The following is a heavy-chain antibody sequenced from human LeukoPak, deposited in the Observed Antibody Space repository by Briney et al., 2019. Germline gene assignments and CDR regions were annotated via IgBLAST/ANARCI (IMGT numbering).Heavy chain of an antibody. CDR2: MNPNSGNT. CDR3: ARDRSIVGARGYMDV. V-gene: IGHV1-8*02. Sequence: ASVKVSCKTSGYTFTNYDINWVRQATGQGLEWMGWMNPNSGNTGYAQKFQGRVTMTRDTSISTAYMELSRLRSDDTAVYYCARDRSIVGARGYMDVWGKGTTVTVSS. D-gene: IGHD1-26*01. CDR1: GYTFTNYD. J-gene: IGHJ6*03.